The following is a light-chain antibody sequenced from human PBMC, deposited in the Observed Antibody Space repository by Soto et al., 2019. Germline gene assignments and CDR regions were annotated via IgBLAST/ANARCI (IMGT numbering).Light chain of an antibody. CDR3: SRYTSSSTPVV. V-gene: IGLV2-14*01. CDR2: DVS. J-gene: IGLJ2*01. Sequence: QSALTQPASVSGSPGQSITISCTGTSSDVGGYNYVSWYQQHPGKAPKLMIYDVSNRPSGVSDRFSGSNSGNTASLPISGRQAEDDADYYYSRYTSSSTPVVFGGGTKVTVL. CDR1: SSDVGGYNY.